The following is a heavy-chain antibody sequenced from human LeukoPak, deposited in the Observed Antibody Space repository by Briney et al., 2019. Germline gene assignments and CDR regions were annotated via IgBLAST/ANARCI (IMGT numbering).Heavy chain of an antibody. V-gene: IGHV4-59*01. CDR1: GGSISSYY. Sequence: SETLSLTCTVSGGSISSYYWSWIRQPPGKGLEWIGYIYYSGSTNYNPSLKSRVTISVDTSKNQFSLKLSSVSAADTAVYYCVRGPYGSGISNWFDPWGQGTQVIVSS. J-gene: IGHJ5*02. CDR3: VRGPYGSGISNWFDP. CDR2: IYYSGST. D-gene: IGHD3-10*01.